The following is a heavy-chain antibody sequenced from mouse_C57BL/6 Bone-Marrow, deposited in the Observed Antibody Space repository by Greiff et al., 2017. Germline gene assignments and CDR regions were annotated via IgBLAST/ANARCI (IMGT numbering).Heavy chain of an antibody. CDR1: GYTFTSYW. CDR3: ARGAYILYYAMDY. CDR2: IYPSDSET. V-gene: IGHV1-61*01. Sequence: QVHVKQPGAELVRPGSSVKLSCKASGYTFTSYWMDWVKQRPGQGLEWIGNIYPSDSETHYNQKFKDKATLTVDKSSSTAYMQLSSLTSEDSAVYYCARGAYILYYAMDYWGQGTSVTVSS. J-gene: IGHJ4*01.